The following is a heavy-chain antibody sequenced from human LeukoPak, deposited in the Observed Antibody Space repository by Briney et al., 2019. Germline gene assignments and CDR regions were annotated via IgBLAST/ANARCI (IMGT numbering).Heavy chain of an antibody. D-gene: IGHD1-26*01. J-gene: IGHJ4*02. CDR3: ATALKWEHASTDY. CDR1: GFTFGSSA. Sequence: PGGSLRLSCAASGFTFGSSAMSWVRQAPGKGLEWVGRIKTKSDGGTTYYAAPVKGRFPISRDDSENTLYLQMNSLKTEDTVVYYCATALKWEHASTDYWGQGTLVTVSS. V-gene: IGHV3-15*01. CDR2: IKTKSDGGTT.